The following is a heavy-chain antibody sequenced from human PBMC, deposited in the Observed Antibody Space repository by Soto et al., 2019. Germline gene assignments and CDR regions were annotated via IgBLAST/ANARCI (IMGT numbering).Heavy chain of an antibody. Sequence: SETLSLTCAVYGGSFSGYYWSWIRQPPGKGLEWIGEINHSGSTNHNPSLKSRVTISVDTSKNQFSLKLSSVTAADTAVYYCASEGMTADYWGQGTLVTVSS. V-gene: IGHV4-34*01. CDR1: GGSFSGYY. J-gene: IGHJ4*02. CDR3: ASEGMTADY. CDR2: INHSGST. D-gene: IGHD2-21*02.